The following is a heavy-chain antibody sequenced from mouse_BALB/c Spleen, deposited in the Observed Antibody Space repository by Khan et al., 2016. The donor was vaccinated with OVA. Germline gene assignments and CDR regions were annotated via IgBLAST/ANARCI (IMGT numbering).Heavy chain of an antibody. Sequence: EVGLVESGPGLVKPSQSLSLTCTVTGYSITSDYAWDWIRQFPGNKLEWMGYISYGGSTSYNPSLKSRISITRDTSKNQFFLQLNSVTTEDTATYYCARKNYYGYAMDYWGQGTSVTVSS. CDR1: GYSITSDYA. D-gene: IGHD1-1*01. V-gene: IGHV3-2*02. CDR2: ISYGGST. J-gene: IGHJ4*01. CDR3: ARKNYYGYAMDY.